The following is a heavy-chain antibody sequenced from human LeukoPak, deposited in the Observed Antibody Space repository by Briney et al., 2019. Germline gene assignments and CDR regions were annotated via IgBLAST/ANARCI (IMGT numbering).Heavy chain of an antibody. V-gene: IGHV3-74*01. CDR2: ISYDGGDP. D-gene: IGHD6-13*01. CDR1: GFTFSSYW. Sequence: GSLRLSCAASGFTFSSYWMHWVRQAPGKGLVWVSRISYDGGDPSYADSVKGRFTISRDNAKNTLYLQMNSLTAEDTAVYYCARGYSSRLYNWLDPWGQGTLVTVSS. J-gene: IGHJ5*02. CDR3: ARGYSSRLYNWLDP.